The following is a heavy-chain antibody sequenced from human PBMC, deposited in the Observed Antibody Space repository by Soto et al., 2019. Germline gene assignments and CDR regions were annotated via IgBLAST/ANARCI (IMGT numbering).Heavy chain of an antibody. CDR3: TTGRTSIAARPPFSYYGMDV. CDR1: GFTFSNAW. CDR2: IKSKTDGGTT. Sequence: GGSLRLSCAASGFTFSNAWMNWVRQAPGKGLEWVGRIKSKTDGGTTDYAAPVKGRFTISRDDSKNTLYLQMNSLKTEDTAVYYCTTGRTSIAARPPFSYYGMDVWGQGTTVTVSS. V-gene: IGHV3-15*07. D-gene: IGHD6-6*01. J-gene: IGHJ6*02.